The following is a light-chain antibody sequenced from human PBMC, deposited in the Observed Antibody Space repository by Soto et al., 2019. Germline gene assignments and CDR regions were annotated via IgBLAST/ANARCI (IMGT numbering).Light chain of an antibody. CDR2: DAS. J-gene: IGKJ1*01. CDR1: QSISSW. Sequence: DIQMTQSPSTLSASVGDRVTITCRASQSISSWLAWYQQKPGKAPKLLIYDASSLESGVPSRFSGSGSGTEVTLTISSLQPDDFATYYCQHPRTFGQGTKVEIK. CDR3: QHPRT. V-gene: IGKV1-5*01.